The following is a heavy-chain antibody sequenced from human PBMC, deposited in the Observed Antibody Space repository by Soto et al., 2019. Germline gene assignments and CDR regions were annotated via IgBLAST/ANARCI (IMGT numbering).Heavy chain of an antibody. J-gene: IGHJ4*02. V-gene: IGHV4-34*01. CDR2: IKHRGST. CDR3: ASTSKAAPATGRDS. Sequence: SDTLSLTYAGYGGSFSGSNWRRIRQAPGKGLEWIGEIKHRGSTNYNPSLKSRVTISVDTSKNQFSLTLTSLTAADSAVYYCASTSKAAPATGRDSWGQGALLTVSS. CDR1: GGSFSGSN. D-gene: IGHD6-25*01.